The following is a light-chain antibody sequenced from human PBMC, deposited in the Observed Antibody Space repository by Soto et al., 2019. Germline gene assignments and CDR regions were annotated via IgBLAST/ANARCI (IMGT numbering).Light chain of an antibody. Sequence: ESVLTQSPGTLSLSPGERATPSCRASQSVSDSYLAWYQQKPGQAPRHLLYASSRATGIPDRFRGSGSGTDFTLPSRRLEPEDFAVYYCQHYGTSALFGPGTTLDIK. CDR2: AS. V-gene: IGKV3-20*01. CDR3: QHYGTSAL. J-gene: IGKJ3*01. CDR1: QSVSDSY.